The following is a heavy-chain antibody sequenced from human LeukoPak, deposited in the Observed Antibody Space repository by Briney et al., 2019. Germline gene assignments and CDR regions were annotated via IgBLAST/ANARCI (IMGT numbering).Heavy chain of an antibody. CDR3: ARAGQMGATDFDY. Sequence: ASVKVSCKASGYTFTGYYMHWVRQAPGQGLEWMGWINPNSGGTNYAQKFQGRVTMTRDTSISTAYMELSRLRSDDTAVYYYARAGQMGATDFDYWGQGTLVTVSS. D-gene: IGHD1-26*01. CDR2: INPNSGGT. CDR1: GYTFTGYY. V-gene: IGHV1-2*02. J-gene: IGHJ4*02.